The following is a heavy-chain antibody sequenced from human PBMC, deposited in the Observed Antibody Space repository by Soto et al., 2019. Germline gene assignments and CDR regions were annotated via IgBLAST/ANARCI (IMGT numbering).Heavy chain of an antibody. D-gene: IGHD6-19*01. J-gene: IGHJ6*02. CDR2: ISGSGGST. CDR1: GFTFSSYW. V-gene: IGHV3-23*01. CDR3: AKDLPAGYSSGWSYYYYYGMDV. Sequence: GGSLRLSCAASGFTFSSYWMSWVRQAPGKGLEWVSAISGSGGSTYYADSVKGRFTISRDNSKNTLYLQMNSLRTEDTAVYYCAKDLPAGYSSGWSYYYYYGMDVWGQGTTVTVSS.